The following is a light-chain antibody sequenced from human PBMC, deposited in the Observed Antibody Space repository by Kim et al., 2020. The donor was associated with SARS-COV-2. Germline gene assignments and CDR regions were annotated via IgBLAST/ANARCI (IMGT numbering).Light chain of an antibody. CDR3: QSHDSSVRGWV. J-gene: IGLJ3*02. V-gene: IGLV1-40*01. CDR1: SSNIGAPYA. CDR2: GNT. Sequence: QSVLTQPPSVSGAPGQRVTISCTGSSSNIGAPYAVHWYQPLPRAAPTLLIYGNTNRPSGVPDLFSGSTSDTSASLAITVLQPEDEAVYYCQSHDSSVRGWVFGGGTKLTVL.